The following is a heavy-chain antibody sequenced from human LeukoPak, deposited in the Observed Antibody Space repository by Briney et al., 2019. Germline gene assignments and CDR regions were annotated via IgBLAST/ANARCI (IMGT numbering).Heavy chain of an antibody. CDR3: ASQYFYAGGSYFRLRSYYFDY. D-gene: IGHD3-10*01. Sequence: GGSLRLSCVASGLTVTKTYMSWVRQAPGKGLEWVSVIYSDGTTYNQDSVKGRFTISRDGSKNTLYLQMNSLRPEDTAVYYCASQYFYAGGSYFRLRSYYFDYWGRGTLVTVSS. CDR1: GLTVTKTY. CDR2: IYSDGTT. V-gene: IGHV3-66*04. J-gene: IGHJ4*02.